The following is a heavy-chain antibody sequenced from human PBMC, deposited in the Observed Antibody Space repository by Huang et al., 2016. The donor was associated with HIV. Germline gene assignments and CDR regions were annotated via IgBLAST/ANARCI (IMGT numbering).Heavy chain of an antibody. CDR3: ARDHWYPLQNWFDL. V-gene: IGHV1-18*01. D-gene: IGHD1-1*01. CDR2: ISADKGNT. CDR1: GYIFTKYG. Sequence: QVELVQSGAEVKRPGASVRVSCKAAGYIFTKYGINWVRQAPGQGLEWMGGISADKGNTNYAEKFQGRVTLTRDTSATTAYMELRDVTSADTAVYYCARDHWYPLQNWFDLWGQGTLVTVSS. J-gene: IGHJ5*01.